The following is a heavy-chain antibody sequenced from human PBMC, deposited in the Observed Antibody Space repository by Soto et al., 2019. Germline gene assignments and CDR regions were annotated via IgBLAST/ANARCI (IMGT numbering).Heavy chain of an antibody. CDR2: INDRGSI. V-gene: IGHV4-34*01. CDR1: GGSFSGYY. Sequence: QVQLQQWGAGPLRPLETLSLTCGVSGGSFSGYYWAWIRQSPGKGLEWIGEINDRGSINYNPSLKSRVSISVDTSKNHYSLDLPSVTVADTAVFYYARVLHDILPGPPWVCYFELWGRGNLV. CDR3: ARVLHDILPGPPWVCYFEL. D-gene: IGHD3-9*01. J-gene: IGHJ2*01.